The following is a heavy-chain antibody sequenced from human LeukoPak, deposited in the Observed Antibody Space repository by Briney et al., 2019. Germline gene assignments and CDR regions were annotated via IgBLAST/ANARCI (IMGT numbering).Heavy chain of an antibody. CDR3: ACIVGATTNTDAFDI. CDR1: GFTFDDYG. Sequence: GGSLRLSCAASGFTFDDYGMSWVRQAPGKGLEWVSGINWNGGSTGYADSVKGRFTISRDNAKNSLYLQMDGLRAEDTAVYYCACIVGATTNTDAFDIWGQGTMVTVSS. V-gene: IGHV3-20*04. CDR2: INWNGGST. D-gene: IGHD1-26*01. J-gene: IGHJ3*02.